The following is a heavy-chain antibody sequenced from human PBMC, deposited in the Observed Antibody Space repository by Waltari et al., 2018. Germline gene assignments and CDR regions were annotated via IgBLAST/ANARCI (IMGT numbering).Heavy chain of an antibody. D-gene: IGHD5-12*01. J-gene: IGHJ5*02. CDR3: ARHWKRNGYRFDP. CDR2: IYYSGSI. Sequence: QLQLQESGPGLVKPSGTLYLTCSVFGGSISSSRYYCGWIRHSPGKGLGWIGSIYYSGSIYYNPTLQSRVTISGDTSKNQFSLNLSSVTAADTAVYYCARHWKRNGYRFDPWGQGTRVTVSS. V-gene: IGHV4-39*01. CDR1: GGSISSSRYY.